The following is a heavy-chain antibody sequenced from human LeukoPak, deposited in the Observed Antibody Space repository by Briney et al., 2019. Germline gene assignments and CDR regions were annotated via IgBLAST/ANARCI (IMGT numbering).Heavy chain of an antibody. V-gene: IGHV4-4*07. Sequence: SETLSLTCTVSGGSISSYYWSWIRQPVGKGLEWIGRIYTSGSTNYNPSLKSRVTMSVDTSKNQFSLKLSSVTAADTAVYYCARDIRGYSYGYSFDYWGQGTLVTVSS. CDR2: IYTSGST. J-gene: IGHJ4*02. CDR1: GGSISSYY. CDR3: ARDIRGYSYGYSFDY. D-gene: IGHD5-18*01.